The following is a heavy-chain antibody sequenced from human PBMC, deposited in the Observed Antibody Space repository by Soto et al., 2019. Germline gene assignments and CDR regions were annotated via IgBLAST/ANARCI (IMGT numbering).Heavy chain of an antibody. D-gene: IGHD3-3*01. CDR3: AKAPTSITIFGVVINRYYYGMDV. CDR1: GFTFSSYG. V-gene: IGHV3-30*18. J-gene: IGHJ6*02. CDR2: ISYDGSNK. Sequence: QVQLVESGGGVVQPGRSLRLSCAASGFTFSSYGMHWVRQAPGKGLEWVAVISYDGSNKYYADSVKGRFTISRDNSKNTLYLQMNSLRAEDTAVYYCAKAPTSITIFGVVINRYYYGMDVWGQGTTVTVSS.